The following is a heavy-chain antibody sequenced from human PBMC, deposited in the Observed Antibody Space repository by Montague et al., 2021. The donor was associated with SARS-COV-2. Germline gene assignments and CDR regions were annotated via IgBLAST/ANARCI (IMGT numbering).Heavy chain of an antibody. Sequence: SETLSLTCTVSGGCISSSSYYWGWIRQPPGKGLEWIGSIYYSGSTYYNPSLKSRVTISVDTSKNQFSLKLSSVTATDTAVYYCARHGKTRIAMIVVVIGYFDYWGQGTLVTVSS. CDR1: GGCISSSSYY. D-gene: IGHD3-22*01. J-gene: IGHJ4*02. CDR3: ARHGKTRIAMIVVVIGYFDY. CDR2: IYYSGST. V-gene: IGHV4-39*01.